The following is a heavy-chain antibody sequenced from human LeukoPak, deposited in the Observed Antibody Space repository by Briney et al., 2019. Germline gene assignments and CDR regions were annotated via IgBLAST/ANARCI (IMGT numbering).Heavy chain of an antibody. Sequence: ASVKVSCKVSGYTFNTYGINWVRQAPGQGLEWMGWIGAYNGNTNYAQNFQGRITLTTDTSTSTAYMELTSLRFDDTAVYYCARDGRQWVPLNWFDPWGQGTLVIVSS. J-gene: IGHJ5*02. D-gene: IGHD6-19*01. V-gene: IGHV1-18*04. CDR3: ARDGRQWVPLNWFDP. CDR1: GYTFNTYG. CDR2: IGAYNGNT.